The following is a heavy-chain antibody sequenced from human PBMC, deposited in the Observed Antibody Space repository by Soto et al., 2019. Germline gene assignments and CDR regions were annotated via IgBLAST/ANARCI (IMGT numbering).Heavy chain of an antibody. CDR1: GFTFSAYG. V-gene: IGHV3-33*01. Sequence: LRLSCAASGFTFSAYGMHWVRQRPGKGLEWVTIIWYDGSNKYYADSVKGRFTISRDNSKNTLYLQMNSLSAEDTAVYYCARAYGGNSFWFFDLWGRGTLVTVSS. J-gene: IGHJ2*01. CDR3: ARAYGGNSFWFFDL. D-gene: IGHD4-17*01. CDR2: IWYDGSNK.